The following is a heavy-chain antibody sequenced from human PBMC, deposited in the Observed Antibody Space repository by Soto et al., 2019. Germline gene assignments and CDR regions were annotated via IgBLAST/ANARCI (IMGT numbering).Heavy chain of an antibody. J-gene: IGHJ5*02. CDR2: ITSRGRP. Sequence: QVQLRESGPGLVKPSQTLSLTCSVSGASVAGGSYYWSWVRQPPGKGIEWIGYITSRGRPFYNPSLTSRGTISADTSKNQLSLQLTSVTAADTAVYYCARDTYSGYDFGLWGQGTLVTVSS. V-gene: IGHV4-30-4*01. CDR3: ARDTYSGYDFGL. CDR1: GASVAGGSYY. D-gene: IGHD5-12*01.